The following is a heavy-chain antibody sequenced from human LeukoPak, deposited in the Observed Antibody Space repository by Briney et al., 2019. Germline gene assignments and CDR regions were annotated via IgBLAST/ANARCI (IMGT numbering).Heavy chain of an antibody. CDR3: AREIRYYYMDV. J-gene: IGHJ6*03. V-gene: IGHV3-66*01. Sequence: GGSLRLSCAASGFTVSSNYMSWVRQAPGKGLEWVSVIYSGGSTYYADSVKGRFTIPRDNSKNTLYLQMNSLRAEDTAVYYCAREIRYYYMDVWGKGTTVTVSS. CDR1: GFTVSSNY. CDR2: IYSGGST.